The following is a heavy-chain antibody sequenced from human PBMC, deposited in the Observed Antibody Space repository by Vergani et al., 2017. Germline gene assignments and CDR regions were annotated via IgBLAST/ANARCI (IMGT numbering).Heavy chain of an antibody. Sequence: QVQLQESGPGLVKPSQTLSLTCTVSGGSFTGGQSWTWLRQSAGKGLEWIGRIYTSGATNYNPSLRSRAIMSVDASKKQFSLKLTSVTAADTAVYYCARDGGEYDKDALDVWGQGTKVTVTS. CDR1: GGSFTGGQS. CDR2: IYTSGAT. CDR3: ARDGGEYDKDALDV. J-gene: IGHJ3*01. V-gene: IGHV4-61*02. D-gene: IGHD2-21*01.